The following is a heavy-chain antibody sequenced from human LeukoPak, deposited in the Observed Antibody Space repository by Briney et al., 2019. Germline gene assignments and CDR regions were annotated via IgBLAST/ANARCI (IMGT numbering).Heavy chain of an antibody. J-gene: IGHJ4*02. D-gene: IGHD6-19*01. CDR1: GYTFTGYY. V-gene: IGHV1-2*02. CDR2: INPNSGGT. CDR3: ARDHYSSGWYFNY. Sequence: ASVKVSCKASGYTFTGYYMHWVRQAPGQGLEWMGWINPNSGGTNYAQKFQGRVTMTRDTSISTAYVELSRLRSDDTAVYYCARDHYSSGWYFNYWGQGTLVTVSS.